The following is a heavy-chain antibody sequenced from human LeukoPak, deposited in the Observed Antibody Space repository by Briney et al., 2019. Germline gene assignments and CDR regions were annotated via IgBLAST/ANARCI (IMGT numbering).Heavy chain of an antibody. Sequence: SETLSLTCTVSGGSISSYYWSWIRQPPGKGLEWIGYIYYSGSTNYNPSPKSRVTISVDTSKNQFSLKLSSVTAADTAVYYCARHVSDDGSGYHQSDYYFDYWGQGTLVTVSS. V-gene: IGHV4-59*08. CDR2: IYYSGST. CDR3: ARHVSDDGSGYHQSDYYFDY. D-gene: IGHD3-22*01. J-gene: IGHJ4*02. CDR1: GGSISSYY.